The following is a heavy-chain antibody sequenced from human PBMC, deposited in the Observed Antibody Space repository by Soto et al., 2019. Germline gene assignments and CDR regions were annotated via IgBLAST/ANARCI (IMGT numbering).Heavy chain of an antibody. CDR1: GGSFSGYY. V-gene: IGHV4-34*01. Sequence: SETLSLTCAVYGGSFSGYYWSWIRQPPGKGLEWIGEINHSGSTNYNPSLKSRVTISVDTSKNQFSLKLNSVAAADTAIYYCARHESSAWFPLYYFDYWGQGTLVTVSS. CDR2: INHSGST. CDR3: ARHESSAWFPLYYFDY. D-gene: IGHD6-19*01. J-gene: IGHJ4*02.